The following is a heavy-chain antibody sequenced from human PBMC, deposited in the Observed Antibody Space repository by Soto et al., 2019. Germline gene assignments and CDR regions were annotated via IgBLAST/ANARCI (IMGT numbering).Heavy chain of an antibody. CDR1: GGSFSGYY. J-gene: IGHJ5*02. CDR3: ARGVGVIAAAGTNWFVP. Sequence: PSETLSLTCAVYGGSFSGYYWSWIRQPPGKGLEWIGEINHSGSTNYNPSLKSRVTISVDTSKNQFSLKLSSVTAADTAVYYCARGVGVIAAAGTNWFVPWGQGTLVTVSS. CDR2: INHSGST. V-gene: IGHV4-34*01. D-gene: IGHD6-13*01.